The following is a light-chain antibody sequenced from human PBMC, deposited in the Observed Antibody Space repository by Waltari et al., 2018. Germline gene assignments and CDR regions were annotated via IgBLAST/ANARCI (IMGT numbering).Light chain of an antibody. J-gene: IGLJ1*01. CDR3: QSADSSGAEGV. V-gene: IGLV3-25*03. CDR1: AFPELS. CDR2: KDT. Sequence: SYDLIQPPSVSVSPGQTARITCPGDAFPELSAYWYQQKPGQAPVLLIYKDTERPSGIPARFSGSISGTTVTLTISGVQAEDEADYYCQSADSSGAEGVFGTGTKVTVL.